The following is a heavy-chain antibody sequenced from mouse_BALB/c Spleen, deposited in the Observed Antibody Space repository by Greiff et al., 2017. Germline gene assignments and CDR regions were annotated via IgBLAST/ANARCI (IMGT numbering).Heavy chain of an antibody. V-gene: IGHV1-87*01. Sequence: VQLQQSGADLAKPGASVKMSCKASGYTFTSYWMQWVKQRPGQGLEWIGDIYPGDGDTRYTQKFKGKATLTADKSSSTAYMQLSSLASEDSAVYYCARWGYDWGQGTTLTVSS. CDR3: ARWGYD. CDR2: IYPGDGDT. J-gene: IGHJ2*01. CDR1: GYTFTSYW. D-gene: IGHD2-2*01.